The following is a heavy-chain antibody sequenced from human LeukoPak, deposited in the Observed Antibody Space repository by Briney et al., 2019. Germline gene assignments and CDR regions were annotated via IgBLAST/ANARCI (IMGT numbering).Heavy chain of an antibody. Sequence: PGGSLRPSCAASGFTFSSYSMNWVRQAPGKGLEWVSFIRSDGGEEYYADSVKGRFTISRDNSKNTLYLQMNSLRVDDTAVYYCATDGTRGIRFGKIPHYFDYWGQGTLVTVSS. V-gene: IGHV3-30*02. CDR3: ATDGTRGIRFGKIPHYFDY. J-gene: IGHJ4*02. CDR1: GFTFSSYS. CDR2: IRSDGGEE. D-gene: IGHD3-10*01.